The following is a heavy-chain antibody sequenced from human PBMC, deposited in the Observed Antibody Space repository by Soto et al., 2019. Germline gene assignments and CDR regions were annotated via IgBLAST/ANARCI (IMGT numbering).Heavy chain of an antibody. J-gene: IGHJ4*02. CDR3: ARALTYYYDIEY. CDR2: INSDGSRT. CDR1: GFTFSSYW. V-gene: IGHV3-74*01. Sequence: EVQLVESGGGLVQPGGSLRLSCAASGFTFSSYWMHWVRQAPGKGLVWVSRINSDGSRTTYADSVKGRFTISRDNAKNLFHLQMNSLRAEDTAVYYCARALTYYYDIEYWGQGTLVTVSS. D-gene: IGHD3-22*01.